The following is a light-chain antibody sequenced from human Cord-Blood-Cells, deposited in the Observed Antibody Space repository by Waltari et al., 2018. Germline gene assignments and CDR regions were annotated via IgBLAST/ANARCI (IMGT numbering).Light chain of an antibody. CDR1: SSDVGGYNY. Sequence: QSALTQPRSVSGSPEQSVTISCPGTSSDVGGYNYVSWYQQHPGKAPKLMIYDVSKRPSGVPDRFSGSKSGNTASLTISGLQAEDEADYYCCSYAGSYTWVFGGGTKLTVL. V-gene: IGLV2-11*01. J-gene: IGLJ3*02. CDR3: CSYAGSYTWV. CDR2: DVS.